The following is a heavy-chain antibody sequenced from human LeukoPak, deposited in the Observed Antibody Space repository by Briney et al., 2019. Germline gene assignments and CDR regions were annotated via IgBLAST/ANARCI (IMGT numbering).Heavy chain of an antibody. D-gene: IGHD5-12*01. CDR1: GGSFSGYY. CDR3: ASGGYVDIVATSAGGWFDP. Sequence: SETLSLTCAVYGGSFSGYYWSWIRQPPGKGLEWIGEINHSGSTNYNPSLKSRVTISVDTSKNQFSLKLSSATAADTAVYYCASGGYVDIVATSAGGWFDPWGQGTLVTVSS. V-gene: IGHV4-34*01. J-gene: IGHJ5*02. CDR2: INHSGST.